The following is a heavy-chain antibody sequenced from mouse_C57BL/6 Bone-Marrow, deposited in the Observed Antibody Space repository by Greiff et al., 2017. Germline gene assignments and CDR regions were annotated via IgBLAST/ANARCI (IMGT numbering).Heavy chain of an antibody. CDR1: GYTFTSYG. J-gene: IGHJ3*01. CDR3: ASYYGSSYPAGFAY. Sequence: QVQLQQSGAELARPGASVKLSCKASGYTFTSYGISWVKQRTGQGLEWIGEIFPRSGNTYYNEKFKGKATLTADKSSSTAYMELRSLSSENAAVYFCASYYGSSYPAGFAYWGQGTLVTVSS. V-gene: IGHV1-81*01. CDR2: IFPRSGNT. D-gene: IGHD1-1*01.